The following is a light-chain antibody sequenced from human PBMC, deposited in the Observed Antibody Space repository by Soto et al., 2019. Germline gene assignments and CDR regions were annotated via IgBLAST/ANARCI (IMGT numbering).Light chain of an antibody. Sequence: EIVLAQSPSTLSLSPGDKATLSCRASQSLTAPYSAWYPPKPGQPPRLVIYSTSVRATGIPDRFGGSGSGTDFTLTSSRLEPEDFAVYYCQQYRRSVWTCGQGTTGDI. CDR2: STS. CDR1: QSLTAPY. V-gene: IGKV3-20*01. J-gene: IGKJ1*01. CDR3: QQYRRSVWT.